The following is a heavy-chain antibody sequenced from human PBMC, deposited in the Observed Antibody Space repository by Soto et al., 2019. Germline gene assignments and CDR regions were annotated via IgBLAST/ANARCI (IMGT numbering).Heavy chain of an antibody. V-gene: IGHV3-48*02. CDR1: GFTFSSNS. CDR2: ISSSSSTI. D-gene: IGHD3-3*01. CDR3: ARVIWSGHLTSDL. J-gene: IGHJ5*02. Sequence: EVQVVESGGGLVHPAGSLRLSCAASGFTFSSNSMNWVRQAPGKGLEGISYISSSSSTIYADSVKGRFTVSRDNAKNSLYLQINSLRDEDTAVYYCARVIWSGHLTSDLWGQGTLVTVS.